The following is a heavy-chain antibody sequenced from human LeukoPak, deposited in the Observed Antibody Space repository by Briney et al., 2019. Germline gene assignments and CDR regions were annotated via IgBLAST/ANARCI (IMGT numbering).Heavy chain of an antibody. CDR1: GFTFTGYP. CDR2: ISFDGSSK. V-gene: IGHV3-30-3*01. Sequence: PGGSLRLCCAASGFTFTGYPLHWVRQAPGKGLEWVAVISFDGSSKYYADSVNGRFTISRDNSENTLYVQMNSLRAEDTAVYYRAGHHTRGSAQRVDYWGQGTLVTVSS. D-gene: IGHD3-10*01. CDR3: AGHHTRGSAQRVDY. J-gene: IGHJ4*02.